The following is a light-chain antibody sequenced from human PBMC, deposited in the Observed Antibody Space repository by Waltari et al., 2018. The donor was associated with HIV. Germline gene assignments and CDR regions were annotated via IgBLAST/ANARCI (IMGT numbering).Light chain of an antibody. CDR1: SSNIGNTY. V-gene: IGLV1-51*01. CDR3: GTWDTSLSAGV. Sequence: QSVLTQPPSVSAAPGQKVVISCPGSSSNIGNTYVSWFQQLPGTAPNFIIYDSNKRPSGIPDRFSGSRSGTSATLSITGLQSGDEADYYCGTWDTSLSAGVFGGGTKVTVL. J-gene: IGLJ3*02. CDR2: DSN.